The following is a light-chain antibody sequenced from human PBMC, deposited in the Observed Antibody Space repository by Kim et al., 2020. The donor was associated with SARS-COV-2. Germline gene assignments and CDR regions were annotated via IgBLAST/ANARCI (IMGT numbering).Light chain of an antibody. Sequence: ESGGDRVTITCQASQDISNYLNWYQHTPGTAPRLLLYDASNLETGVPSRFSGSGSGTDFSFTITSLQPEDFATYYCQKDNNLPRTFGQGTKVDIK. J-gene: IGKJ2*01. CDR3: QKDNNLPRT. CDR1: QDISNY. V-gene: IGKV1-33*01. CDR2: DAS.